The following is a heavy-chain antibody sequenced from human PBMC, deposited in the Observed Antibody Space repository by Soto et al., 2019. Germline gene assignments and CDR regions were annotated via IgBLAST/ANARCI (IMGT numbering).Heavy chain of an antibody. CDR3: ASGGDYNYYYGMDV. D-gene: IGHD4-17*01. CDR2: IYHSGST. J-gene: IGHJ6*02. Sequence: PSETLSLTCAVSGGSISSGGYSWSWIRQPPGKGLEWIGYIYHSGSTYYNPSLKSRVTIPVDRSKNQFSLKLSSVTAADTAVYYCASGGDYNYYYGMDVWGQGTTVTVSS. CDR1: GGSISSGGYS. V-gene: IGHV4-30-2*01.